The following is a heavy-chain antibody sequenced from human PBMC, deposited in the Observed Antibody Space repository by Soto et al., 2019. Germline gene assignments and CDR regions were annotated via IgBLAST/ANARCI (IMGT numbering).Heavy chain of an antibody. CDR2: IKQDGSEK. V-gene: IGHV3-7*01. CDR1: GFTFSSYW. Sequence: GGSLRLSCAASGFTFSSYWMSWVRQAPGKGLEWVANIKQDGSEKYYVDSVKARFTISRDNAKNSLFLQMNSLRAEDTTVYYCAREDWPGWFDPWGQGTLVTVSS. CDR3: AREDWPGWFDP. D-gene: IGHD3-9*01. J-gene: IGHJ5*02.